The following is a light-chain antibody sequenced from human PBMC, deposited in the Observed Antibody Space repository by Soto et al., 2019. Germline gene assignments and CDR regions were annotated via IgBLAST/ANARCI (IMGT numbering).Light chain of an antibody. J-gene: IGKJ1*01. CDR2: GSS. CDR3: LRDGSSRWT. Sequence: EIVLTQSPGTLSLSPGERATLSCRASQSVSSTYLAWYQQKPGQAPRLLIYGSSTRATGLPDRFSGSGTGTVYTLTISWRAPQYFALYYCLRDGSSRWTFGQGTKVEIK. V-gene: IGKV3-20*01. CDR1: QSVSSTY.